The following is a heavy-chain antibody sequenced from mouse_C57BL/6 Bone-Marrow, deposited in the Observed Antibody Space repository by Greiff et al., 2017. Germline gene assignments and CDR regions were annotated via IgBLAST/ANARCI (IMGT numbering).Heavy chain of an antibody. CDR1: GYTFTDYY. V-gene: IGHV1-26*01. CDR3: AKLCYSNYWFAY. J-gene: IGHJ3*01. D-gene: IGHD2-5*01. Sequence: VQLQQSGPELVKPGASVKISCKASGYTFTDYYMNWVKQSHGKSLEWIGDINPNNGGTSYNQKFKGKATLTVDKSSSSSYMELRSLTSTDSAVYYCAKLCYSNYWFAYWGQGTLVTVSA. CDR2: INPNNGGT.